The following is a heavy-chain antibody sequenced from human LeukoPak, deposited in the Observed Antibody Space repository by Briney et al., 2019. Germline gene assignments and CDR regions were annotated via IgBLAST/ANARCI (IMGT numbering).Heavy chain of an antibody. CDR2: INPSGDST. CDR3: ARSGTIFGVVTV. D-gene: IGHD3-3*01. Sequence: GASVKVSCKASGYTFTSYYIHWVRQAPGQGLEWLGVINPSGDSTSYAQKFQGRVTMTRDTSTSTVYMELSSLRSEDTAVYYCARSGTIFGVVTVWGQGTLVTVSS. CDR1: GYTFTSYY. J-gene: IGHJ4*02. V-gene: IGHV1-46*01.